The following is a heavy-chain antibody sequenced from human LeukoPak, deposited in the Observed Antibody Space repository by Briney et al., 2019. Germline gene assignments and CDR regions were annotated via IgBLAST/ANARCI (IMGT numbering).Heavy chain of an antibody. CDR3: ANAEEYYYYMDV. V-gene: IGHV4-38-2*01. Sequence: SETLSLTCAVYGGSFSGYYWGWIRQPPGKGLEWIGSIYHSGSTYYNPSLKSRVTISVDTSKNQFSLKLSSVTAADTAVYYCANAEEYYYYMDVWGKGTTVTVSS. J-gene: IGHJ6*03. CDR1: GGSFSGYY. CDR2: IYHSGST.